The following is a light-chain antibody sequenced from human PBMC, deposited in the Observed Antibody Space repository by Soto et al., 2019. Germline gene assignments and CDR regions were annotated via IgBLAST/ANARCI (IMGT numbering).Light chain of an antibody. CDR3: SSNTTGSTYV. V-gene: IGLV2-14*01. J-gene: IGLJ1*01. Sequence: QSALTQPASVSGSPGQSITISCTGTSSDVGVYDFVSWYQQHPGKAPKYLIYEVNNRPSGVSNRFSGSKSGNTASLTISGLQAEDEADYYCSSNTTGSTYVFGTGTKVTVL. CDR1: SSDVGVYDF. CDR2: EVN.